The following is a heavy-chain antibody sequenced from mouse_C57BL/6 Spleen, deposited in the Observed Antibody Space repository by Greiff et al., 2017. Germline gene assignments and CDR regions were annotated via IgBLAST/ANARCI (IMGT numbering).Heavy chain of an antibody. CDR2: IDPSDSYT. J-gene: IGHJ2*01. V-gene: IGHV1-69*01. CDR1: GYTFTSYW. Sequence: VQLQQPGAELVMPGASVKLSCKASGYTFTSYWMHWVKQRPGQGLEWIGEIDPSDSYTNYNQKFKGKSTLTVDKSSSTAYMQLSSLTSEDSAVDYCARRSSDYYGSSGDYWGQGTTLTVSS. D-gene: IGHD1-1*01. CDR3: ARRSSDYYGSSGDY.